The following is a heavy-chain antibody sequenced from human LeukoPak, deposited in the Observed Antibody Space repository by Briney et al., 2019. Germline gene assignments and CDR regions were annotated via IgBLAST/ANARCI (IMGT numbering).Heavy chain of an antibody. CDR2: IYHSGST. CDR1: GGSISSSNW. CDR3: ARDPRSLWPLYFDY. J-gene: IGHJ4*02. D-gene: IGHD2/OR15-2a*01. V-gene: IGHV4-4*02. Sequence: PSETLSLTCAVSGGSISSSNWWSWVRQPPGKGLEWIGEIYHSGSTNYNPSLKSRVTISVDKSKNQFSLKLSSVTAADTAVYYCARDPRSLWPLYFDYWGQGTLVTVSS.